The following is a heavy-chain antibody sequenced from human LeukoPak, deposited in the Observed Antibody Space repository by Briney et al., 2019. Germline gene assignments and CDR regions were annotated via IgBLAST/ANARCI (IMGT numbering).Heavy chain of an antibody. CDR1: GFPFSGYW. D-gene: IGHD5-12*01. CDR3: ARSASGSDS. J-gene: IGHJ5*02. Sequence: GGSLRLSCAASGFPFSGYWMHWVRQAPGKGLVWVSRIDDDGTGTTYADSVKGRFTIYRDNAKNTLYLQTNSLRDKDTAVYYCARSASGSDSWGQGTLVTVSS. V-gene: IGHV3-74*01. CDR2: IDDDGTGT.